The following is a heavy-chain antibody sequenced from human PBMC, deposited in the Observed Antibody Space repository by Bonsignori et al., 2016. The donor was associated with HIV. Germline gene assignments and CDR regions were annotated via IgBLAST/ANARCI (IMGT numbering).Heavy chain of an antibody. D-gene: IGHD4-11*01. CDR3: ARGVTPDYYYYMDV. V-gene: IGHV4-30-2*01. CDR1: GGSISSGTYS. CDR2: FYQSGGT. J-gene: IGHJ6*03. Sequence: QLQLQESGSGLVRPSQTLSLTCAVSGGSISSGTYSWNWIWQPPGKGLEWIGYFYQSGGTYYNPSLMSRVTISVDRSKNQFSLTLSSVTAADTAVYYCARGVTPDYYYYMDVWGQGTTVTVSS.